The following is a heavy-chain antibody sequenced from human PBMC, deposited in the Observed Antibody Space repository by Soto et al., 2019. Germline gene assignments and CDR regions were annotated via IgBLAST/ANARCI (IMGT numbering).Heavy chain of an antibody. J-gene: IGHJ4*02. D-gene: IGHD1-26*01. CDR3: AKESPLGIVGATVYPDY. V-gene: IGHV3-23*01. CDR1: GFTFSSYA. Sequence: EVQLLESGGGLVQPGGSLRLSCAASGFTFSSYAMSWVRQAPGKGLEWVSAISGSGGSTYYADSVKGRFTISRDNSKDVLYLQMNSLRAEDTAVYYCAKESPLGIVGATVYPDYWGQGTLVTVSS. CDR2: ISGSGGST.